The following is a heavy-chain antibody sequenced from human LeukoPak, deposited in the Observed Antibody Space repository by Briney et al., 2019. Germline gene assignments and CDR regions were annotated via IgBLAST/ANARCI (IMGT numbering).Heavy chain of an antibody. CDR1: GFTFSSYS. Sequence: GGSLRLSCAASGFTFSSYSMNWVREAPGKGLEWVSSISSSSSYIYYADSVRGRFTISRDNAKNSLYLQMNSLRAEDTAVYYCARVYHSYGVDYWGQGTLVTVSS. J-gene: IGHJ4*02. V-gene: IGHV3-21*01. D-gene: IGHD5-18*01. CDR3: ARVYHSYGVDY. CDR2: ISSSSSYI.